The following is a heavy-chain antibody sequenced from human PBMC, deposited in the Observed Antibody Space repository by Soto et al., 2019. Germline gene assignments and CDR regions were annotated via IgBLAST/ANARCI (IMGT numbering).Heavy chain of an antibody. CDR1: GYTFTSYA. CDR3: ARDGMSIAARRAPGFDP. J-gene: IGHJ5*02. CDR2: INAGNGNT. D-gene: IGHD6-6*01. Sequence: WASVKVSCKASGYTFTSYAMHWVRQAPGQRLEWMGWINAGNGNTKYSQKFQGRVTITRDTSASTAYMELSSLRSEDTAVYYCARDGMSIAARRAPGFDPWGQGTLVTVSS. V-gene: IGHV1-3*01.